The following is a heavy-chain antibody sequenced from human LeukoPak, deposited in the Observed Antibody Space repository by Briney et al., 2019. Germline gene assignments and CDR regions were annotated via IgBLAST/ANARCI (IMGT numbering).Heavy chain of an antibody. J-gene: IGHJ6*03. CDR3: ARDCGSYNYYMDV. CDR1: GFTFSSYW. CDR2: IKQDGSEK. Sequence: GGSLRLSCAASGFTFSSYWMSWVRQAPGKGLEWVANIKQDGSEKYYVDSVKGRFTISRDNAKNSLYLQMNSLRAEDTAVYYCARDCGSYNYYMDVWGKGTTVTVSS. D-gene: IGHD1-26*01. V-gene: IGHV3-7*01.